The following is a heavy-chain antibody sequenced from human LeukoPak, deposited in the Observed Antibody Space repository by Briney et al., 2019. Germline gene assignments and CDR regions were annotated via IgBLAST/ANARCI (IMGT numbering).Heavy chain of an antibody. J-gene: IGHJ5*02. CDR1: GDSISSYY. V-gene: IGHV4-59*01. CDR3: ARGQGSTWTGWFDP. CDR2: IYYSGST. D-gene: IGHD6-13*01. Sequence: SETLSLTCTVSGDSISSYYWSWIRQPPGKGLERIGYIYYSGSTEYNPSLKSRVTILVDTSKNQFSLKLSSVTAADTAVYFCARGQGSTWTGWFDPWGQGTLVTVSS.